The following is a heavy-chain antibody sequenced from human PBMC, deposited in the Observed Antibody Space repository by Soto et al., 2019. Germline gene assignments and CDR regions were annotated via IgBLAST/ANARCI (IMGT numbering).Heavy chain of an antibody. Sequence: QVQLVESGGGVVQPGGSLRLSCAASGFTFSNYGMHWVRQAPGKGLEWVADITKNGRNKDYADPVKGRLAISRDNSKNTLELQMNSLRVEDTAIYYCGRCNGDDCHSPFDFWGQGTLVTVSS. V-gene: IGHV3-30*03. CDR2: ITKNGRNK. CDR3: GRCNGDDCHSPFDF. D-gene: IGHD2-8*01. J-gene: IGHJ4*02. CDR1: GFTFSNYG.